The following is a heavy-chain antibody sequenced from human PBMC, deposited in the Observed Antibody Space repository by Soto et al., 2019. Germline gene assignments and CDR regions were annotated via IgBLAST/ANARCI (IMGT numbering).Heavy chain of an antibody. J-gene: IGHJ4*02. D-gene: IGHD6-25*01. V-gene: IGHV3-30-3*01. Sequence: QVHLVESGGGVVQPGRSLRLSCAASGFTFSTYAMHWVRQAPGKGLEWVAGMSSDGSNSYYADSVKGRFTISRDNYKNTLYQQMNSLRAEDTAVYYCARDYGAAAASFFVYWGQGTLVTVSS. CDR1: GFTFSTYA. CDR2: MSSDGSNS. CDR3: ARDYGAAAASFFVY.